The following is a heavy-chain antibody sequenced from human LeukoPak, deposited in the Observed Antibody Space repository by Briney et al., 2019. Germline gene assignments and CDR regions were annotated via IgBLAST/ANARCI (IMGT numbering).Heavy chain of an antibody. D-gene: IGHD6-13*01. CDR2: VSYDGSNK. CDR3: ARVVSSSWDFDY. Sequence: GGSLRLSCAASGFTFSSSGMHWVRQSPGKGLEWVAIVSYDGSNKYYADSVKGRFTISRDNSKNTLYLQMNSLRAEDTAVYYCARVVSSSWDFDYWGQGTLVTVSS. V-gene: IGHV3-30*19. J-gene: IGHJ4*02. CDR1: GFTFSSSG.